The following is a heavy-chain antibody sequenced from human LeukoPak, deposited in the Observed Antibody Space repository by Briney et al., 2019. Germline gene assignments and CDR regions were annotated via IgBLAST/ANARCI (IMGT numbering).Heavy chain of an antibody. J-gene: IGHJ4*02. V-gene: IGHV4-34*01. CDR2: INHSGST. Sequence: PSETLSLTCAVYGGSFSGYYWSWIRQPPGKGLEWIGEINHSGSTNYNPSLKSRVTISVDTSKNQFSLKLSSVTAADTAVYYCARGGDGDYALFDYWGQGTLGTVSS. CDR1: GGSFSGYY. CDR3: ARGGDGDYALFDY. D-gene: IGHD4-17*01.